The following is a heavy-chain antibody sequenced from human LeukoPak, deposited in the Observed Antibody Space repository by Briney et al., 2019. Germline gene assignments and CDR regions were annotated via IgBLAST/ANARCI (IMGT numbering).Heavy chain of an antibody. CDR2: IYYSGST. CDR1: GGSISSYY. V-gene: IGHV4-59*01. CDR3: ARGSRISWFDP. Sequence: SETLSLTCTVSGGSISSYYWSWIRQPPGEGLGWIGYIYYSGSTNYNPSLKSRVTISVDTSKNQFSLKLSSVTAADTAVYYCARGSRISWFDPWGQGTLVTVSS. D-gene: IGHD2/OR15-2a*01. J-gene: IGHJ5*02.